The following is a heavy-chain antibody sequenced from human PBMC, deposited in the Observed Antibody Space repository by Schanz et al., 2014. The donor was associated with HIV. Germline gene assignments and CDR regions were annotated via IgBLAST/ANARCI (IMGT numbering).Heavy chain of an antibody. J-gene: IGHJ4*02. CDR1: GYTFTNYD. V-gene: IGHV1-18*01. D-gene: IGHD5-12*01. CDR3: ARGAAEMATMTPWRY. Sequence: QVQLVQSGAEMKKSGASVRVSCKASGYTFTNYDVNWVRQAAGQGLEWMGWISAYNGNTNYAQKLQGRVTMTTDTSTSTAYMDLRSLRSDDTAVYYCARGAAEMATMTPWRYWGQGTLVTVSS. CDR2: ISAYNGNT.